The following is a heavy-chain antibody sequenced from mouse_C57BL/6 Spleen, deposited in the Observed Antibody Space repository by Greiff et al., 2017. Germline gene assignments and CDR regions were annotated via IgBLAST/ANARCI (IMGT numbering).Heavy chain of an antibody. J-gene: IGHJ4*01. CDR1: GFTFTDYY. Sequence: EVELVESGGGLIQPGGSLRLSCATSGFTFTDYYMSWVRQPPGKALEWLGFIRNKANGYTTEYSVSVEGRFSISRATSQSSIYLQMITLRAEDSATDDCVSDIPRAMQNCGRGTSVTGSS. CDR2: IRNKANGYTT. CDR3: VSDIPRAMQN. V-gene: IGHV7-3*02.